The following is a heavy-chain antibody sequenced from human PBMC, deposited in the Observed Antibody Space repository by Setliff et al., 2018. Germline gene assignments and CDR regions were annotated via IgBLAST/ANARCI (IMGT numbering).Heavy chain of an antibody. CDR3: SRRGTYRSLQS. Sequence: HSETLSLTCTVSGASLSSGTYYWGWIRQPPGKGLAWLGRIYYRGDTYYNASLKGRRTISVDTAQNQFSLRLISVHAASAPVHYGSRRGTYRSLQSWG. CDR1: GASLSSGTYY. D-gene: IGHD1-1*01. CDR2: IYYRGDT. J-gene: IGHJ5*01. V-gene: IGHV4-39*01.